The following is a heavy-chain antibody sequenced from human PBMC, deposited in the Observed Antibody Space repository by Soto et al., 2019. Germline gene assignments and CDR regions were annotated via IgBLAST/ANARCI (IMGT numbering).Heavy chain of an antibody. V-gene: IGHV4-4*02. CDR2: IYHSGST. CDR1: GGSISSSNW. J-gene: IGHJ4*02. CDR3: ARLYSSSWLNYFDY. Sequence: SETLSLTCAVSGGSISSSNWWSWVRQPPGKGLEWIGEIYHSGSTNYNPSLKSRVTISVDKSKNQFSLKLSSVTAADTAVYYCARLYSSSWLNYFDYWGQGTLVTVSS. D-gene: IGHD6-13*01.